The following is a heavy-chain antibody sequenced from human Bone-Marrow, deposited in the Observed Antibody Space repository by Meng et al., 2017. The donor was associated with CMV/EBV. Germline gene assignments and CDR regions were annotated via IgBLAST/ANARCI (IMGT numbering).Heavy chain of an antibody. Sequence: GESLKISCAASGFTFDDYGMSWVRQAPGKGLEWVSGINWNGGSTGYADSVKGRFTISRDNAKNSLYLQMNSLRAEDTAVYYCARDVVDCTNGVCARRGMDVWGQGTTVTVSS. J-gene: IGHJ6*02. CDR1: GFTFDDYG. D-gene: IGHD2-8*01. V-gene: IGHV3-20*04. CDR2: INWNGGST. CDR3: ARDVVDCTNGVCARRGMDV.